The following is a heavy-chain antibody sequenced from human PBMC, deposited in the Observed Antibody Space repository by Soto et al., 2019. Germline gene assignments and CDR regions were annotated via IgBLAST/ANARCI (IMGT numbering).Heavy chain of an antibody. CDR2: ISSSSSYI. J-gene: IGHJ6*02. D-gene: IGHD3-9*01. Sequence: EVQLVESGGGLVKPGGSLRLSCAASGFTFSSYSMNWVRQAPGKGLEWVSSISSSSSYIYYADSVKGRFTISRDNAKNSLYLQMNSLRAEDTAVYYCAGTVNLRYFDWLSQHGGGMDVWGQGTTVTVSS. CDR1: GFTFSSYS. V-gene: IGHV3-21*01. CDR3: AGTVNLRYFDWLSQHGGGMDV.